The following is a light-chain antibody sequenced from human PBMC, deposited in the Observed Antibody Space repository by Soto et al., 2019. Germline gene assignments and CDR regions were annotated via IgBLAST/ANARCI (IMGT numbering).Light chain of an antibody. CDR3: QPYNSYPYT. J-gene: IGKJ2*01. CDR2: DAS. V-gene: IGKV1-5*01. CDR1: KSISSW. Sequence: DIQMTQSPSTLAASVGDSVTITCRASKSISSWLAWYQQKPGKAPKLLIYDASSLQSGVPSRFSGSGSGTEFTLTISSLQPDDVATYYCQPYNSYPYTFGQGTKLEIK.